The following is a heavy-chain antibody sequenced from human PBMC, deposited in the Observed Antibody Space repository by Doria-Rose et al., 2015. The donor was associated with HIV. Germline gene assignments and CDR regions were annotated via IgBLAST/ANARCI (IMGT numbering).Heavy chain of an antibody. Sequence: QVQLVQSGGGVVQPGRSLTLSCAASGFTFVSYAMHWVRQAPGKGLEWVAVISFDGSRRYYADSVKGRFTISRDNSKNTLYLQMKSLRAEDTAVYYCARDRSTLLWFEKFQDGIGYWGQGTLVTVSS. J-gene: IGHJ4*02. V-gene: IGHV3-30*04. CDR3: ARDRSTLLWFEKFQDGIGY. CDR1: GFTFVSYA. CDR2: ISFDGSRR. D-gene: IGHD3-10*01.